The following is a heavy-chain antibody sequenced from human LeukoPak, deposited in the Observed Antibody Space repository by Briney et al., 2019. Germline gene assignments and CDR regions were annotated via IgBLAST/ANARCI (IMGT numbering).Heavy chain of an antibody. V-gene: IGHV3-30*18. D-gene: IGHD6-19*01. CDR1: GFTFSNYC. Sequence: GGSLRLSCAASGFTFSNYCMHWVRQAPGKGLEWVAVISYDGSNKYYADSVKGRFTISRDNSKNTLYLQMNSLRAEDTAVYYCAKEGGISSSGWYYFDYWGQGTLVTVSS. CDR3: AKEGGISSSGWYYFDY. CDR2: ISYDGSNK. J-gene: IGHJ4*02.